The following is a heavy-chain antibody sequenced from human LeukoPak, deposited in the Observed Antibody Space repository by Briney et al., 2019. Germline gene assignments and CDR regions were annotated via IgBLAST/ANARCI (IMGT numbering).Heavy chain of an antibody. CDR3: ARGIYYPVEY. CDR1: GGSISSGGYY. CDR2: IYHSGST. D-gene: IGHD1-26*01. J-gene: IGHJ4*02. V-gene: IGHV4-30-2*01. Sequence: SETLSLTCTVSGGSISSGGYYWSWIRQPPGKGLEWIGYIYHSGSTYYNPSLKSRVTISVDRSKNQFSLKLSSVTAADTAVYYCARGIYYPVEYWGQGALVTVSS.